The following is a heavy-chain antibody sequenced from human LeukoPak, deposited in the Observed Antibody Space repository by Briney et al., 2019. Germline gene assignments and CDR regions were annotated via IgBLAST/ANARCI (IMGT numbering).Heavy chain of an antibody. CDR3: ARITMIVADLDAFDI. CDR2: IKQDGSEK. Sequence: GGSLRLSCAASGFTFSSYWMSWVRQAPGKGLEWVANIKQDGSEKYYVDSVKGRFTISRDNAKNSLYLQMNSLRAEDTAVYYCARITMIVADLDAFDIWGQGTMVTVSS. V-gene: IGHV3-7*01. J-gene: IGHJ3*02. CDR1: GFTFSSYW. D-gene: IGHD3-22*01.